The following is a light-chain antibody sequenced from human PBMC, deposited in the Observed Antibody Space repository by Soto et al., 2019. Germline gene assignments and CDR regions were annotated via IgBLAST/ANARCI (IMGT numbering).Light chain of an antibody. CDR1: SSDVGGYNY. CDR2: EVS. Sequence: QSVLTQPASVSGSPGQSITISCTGTSSDVGGYNYVSWYQQHPGKAPKLMIYEVSNRPSGVSNRFSGSKSGNTASLTISGLQAEDEADYYCNSYTSSSTTVFGNGTKVTVL. V-gene: IGLV2-14*01. CDR3: NSYTSSSTTV. J-gene: IGLJ1*01.